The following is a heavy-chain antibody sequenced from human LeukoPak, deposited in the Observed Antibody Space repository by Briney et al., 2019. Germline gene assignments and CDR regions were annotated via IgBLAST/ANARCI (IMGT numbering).Heavy chain of an antibody. CDR3: ARSMGLYHYFDY. D-gene: IGHD2-21*01. J-gene: IGHJ4*02. V-gene: IGHV4-59*01. CDR2: IYYSGST. Sequence: SSETLSLTCTVSGGSITSYYWSWIRQPPGKGLEWIGYIYYSGSTNYNPSLKSRVTISVDTSKNQFSLKLSSVTAADTAVYYCARSMGLYHYFDYWGQGTLVTVSS. CDR1: GGSITSYY.